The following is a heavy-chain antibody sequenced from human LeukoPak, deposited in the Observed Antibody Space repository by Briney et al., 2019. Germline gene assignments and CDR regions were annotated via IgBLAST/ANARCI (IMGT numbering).Heavy chain of an antibody. CDR2: MSFDGSHE. Sequence: GGSLKLSCVASGLTFSNSAMHWVRQAPGKGLEWVAIMSFDGSHERYGDSVKGRFTLSRDNSKNTLYLQINSLRTEDTAVYYCARGGKCSDGKCYLIDYWGQGTLVTVSS. CDR1: GLTFSNSA. V-gene: IGHV3-30*04. CDR3: ARGGKCSDGKCYLIDY. D-gene: IGHD2-15*01. J-gene: IGHJ4*02.